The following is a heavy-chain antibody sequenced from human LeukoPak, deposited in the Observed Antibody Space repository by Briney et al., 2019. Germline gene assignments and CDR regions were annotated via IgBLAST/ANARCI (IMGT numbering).Heavy chain of an antibody. CDR2: INWNGGST. CDR3: ARGPRWNYVQGWFDP. D-gene: IGHD1-7*01. Sequence: PGGSLRLSCAASGFTFSRYGMSWVRQAPGKGLEWVSGINWNGGSTGYADSVKGRFTISRDNAKNSLYLQMNSLRAEDTALYYCARGPRWNYVQGWFDPWGQGTLVTVSS. CDR1: GFTFSRYG. V-gene: IGHV3-20*04. J-gene: IGHJ5*02.